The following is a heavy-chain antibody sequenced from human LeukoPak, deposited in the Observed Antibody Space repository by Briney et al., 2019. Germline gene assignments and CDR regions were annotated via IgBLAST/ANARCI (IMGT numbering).Heavy chain of an antibody. J-gene: IGHJ4*02. CDR2: IYSGGST. V-gene: IGHV3-53*01. CDR1: EFSVGSNY. D-gene: IGHD5-12*01. Sequence: GGSLRLSCAASEFSVGSNYMTWVRQAPGKGLEWVSLIYSGGSTYYADSVKGRFTISRDNSKNTLYLQMNSLRAEDTAVYYCAKPGRDILDPTYFDDWGQGTLVTVSS. CDR3: AKPGRDILDPTYFDD.